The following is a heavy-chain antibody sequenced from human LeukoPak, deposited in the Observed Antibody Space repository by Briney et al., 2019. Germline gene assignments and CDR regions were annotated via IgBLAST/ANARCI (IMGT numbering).Heavy chain of an antibody. Sequence: GGSLRLSCAASGFTVSSNYMSWVRQAPGKGLEWVSVIYSGGSTYYADSVKGRFIISRDNSKNTLYLQMNSLRAEDTAVYYCARAYGSYYYYFDYWGQGTLVTVSS. V-gene: IGHV3-53*01. CDR1: GFTVSSNY. J-gene: IGHJ4*02. D-gene: IGHD1-26*01. CDR2: IYSGGST. CDR3: ARAYGSYYYYFDY.